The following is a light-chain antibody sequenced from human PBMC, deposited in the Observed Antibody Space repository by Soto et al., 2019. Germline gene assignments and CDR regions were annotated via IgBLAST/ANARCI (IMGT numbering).Light chain of an antibody. CDR3: QSYDSSLSGVV. CDR1: SSNIGAGYD. J-gene: IGLJ2*01. CDR2: GNS. Sequence: QSVLTQPPSVSGAPGQRVTISCTGSSSNIGAGYDVHWYQQLPGTAPKLLIYGNSNRPSGVPDRVSGSKSGTSASLAITGLQAEDEADDYCQSYDSSLSGVVFGGGTKLTVL. V-gene: IGLV1-40*01.